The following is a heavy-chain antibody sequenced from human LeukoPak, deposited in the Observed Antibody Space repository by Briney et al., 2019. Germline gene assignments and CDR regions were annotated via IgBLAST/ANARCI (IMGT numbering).Heavy chain of an antibody. CDR2: INPNSGGT. Sequence: ASVKVSCKASGYTFTGYYMHWVRQAPGQGLEWMGWINPNSGGTNYAQKLQGRVTMTTDTSTSTAYMELRSLRSDDTAVYYCARVRVGATPYYYYYMDVWGKGTTVTISS. CDR1: GYTFTGYY. J-gene: IGHJ6*03. CDR3: ARVRVGATPYYYYYMDV. V-gene: IGHV1-2*02. D-gene: IGHD1-26*01.